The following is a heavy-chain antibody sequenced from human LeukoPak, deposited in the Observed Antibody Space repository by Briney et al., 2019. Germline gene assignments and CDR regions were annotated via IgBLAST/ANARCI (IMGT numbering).Heavy chain of an antibody. J-gene: IGHJ4*02. D-gene: IGHD1-26*01. CDR3: AKGFKEWELRSYFDY. CDR2: IRYDGSNK. Sequence: GGSLRLSCAASGFTFSSYGMHWVRQAPGKGLEWVAFIRYDGSNKYYADSVKGRFTISRDNSENTLYLQMNSLRAEDTAVYYCAKGFKEWELRSYFDYWGQGTLVTVSS. V-gene: IGHV3-30*02. CDR1: GFTFSSYG.